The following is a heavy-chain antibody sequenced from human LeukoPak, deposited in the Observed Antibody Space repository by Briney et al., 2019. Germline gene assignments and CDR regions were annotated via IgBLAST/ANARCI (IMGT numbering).Heavy chain of an antibody. CDR2: IYHSGST. CDR1: GGSISSGGYS. J-gene: IGHJ5*02. D-gene: IGHD2-15*01. CDR3: ARGGRDFATSFDP. Sequence: SETLSLTSAVSGGSISSGGYSWSWIRQPPGKGLEWIGYIYHSGSTYYNPSLKSRVTISVDRSKNQFSLKLSSVTAADTAVYYCARGGRDFATSFDPWGQGTLVTVSS. V-gene: IGHV4-30-2*01.